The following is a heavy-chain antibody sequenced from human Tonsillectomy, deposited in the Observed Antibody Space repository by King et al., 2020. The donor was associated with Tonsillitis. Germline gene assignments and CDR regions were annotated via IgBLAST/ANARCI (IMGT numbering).Heavy chain of an antibody. CDR2: IIPIFGAA. D-gene: IGHD3-10*01. V-gene: IGHV1-69*01. J-gene: IGHJ4*02. CDR1: GGTFSNYA. Sequence: VQLVESGAEVKKPGSSVKVSCKASGGTFSNYAISWVRQAPGLGLEWMGGIIPIFGAANYAHKFQGRVTITADESTTTAYMELSSLRSEDSAVYYCARVLEPYDSGIYFFGFWGQGTLVTVSS. CDR3: ARVLEPYDSGIYFFGF.